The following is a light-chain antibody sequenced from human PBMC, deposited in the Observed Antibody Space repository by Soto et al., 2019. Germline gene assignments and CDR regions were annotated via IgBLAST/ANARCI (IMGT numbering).Light chain of an antibody. J-gene: IGLJ1*01. CDR3: SSYAGSNNFV. CDR2: EVS. CDR1: SSDVGGYNY. Sequence: QSALTQPPSASGSPGQSVTISCTGTSSDVGGYNYVSWYQQHPGKAPKVMIYEVSKRPSGVPDRVSGSKSGNTASLTVSGLQAKDEADYYCSSYAGSNNFVFGTGTKVTVL. V-gene: IGLV2-8*01.